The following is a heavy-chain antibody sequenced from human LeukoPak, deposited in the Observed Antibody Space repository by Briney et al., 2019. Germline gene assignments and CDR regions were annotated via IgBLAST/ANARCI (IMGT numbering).Heavy chain of an antibody. D-gene: IGHD3-10*01. CDR3: ARDRITMVRGVYWYFDL. J-gene: IGHJ2*01. CDR2: ISRSSSTI. Sequence: GGSLRLSCAASGFTFSSYSMNWVRQAPGKGLEWVSYISRSSSTIYYADSVKGRFTISRDNAKNSLYLQMNSLRAEDTAVYYCARDRITMVRGVYWYFDLWGRGTLVTVSS. CDR1: GFTFSSYS. V-gene: IGHV3-48*04.